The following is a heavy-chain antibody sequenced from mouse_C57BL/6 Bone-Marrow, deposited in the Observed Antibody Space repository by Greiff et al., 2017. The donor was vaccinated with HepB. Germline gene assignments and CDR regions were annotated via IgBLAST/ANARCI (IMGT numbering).Heavy chain of an antibody. J-gene: IGHJ4*01. Sequence: EVNVVESGGGLVQSGRSLRLSCATSGFTFSDFYMEWVRQAPGKGLEWIAASRNKANDYTTEYSASVKGRFIVSRDTSQSILYLQMNALRAEDTAIYYCARDASYYGGAMDYWGQGTSVTVSS. CDR1: GFTFSDFY. CDR3: ARDASYYGGAMDY. D-gene: IGHD1-1*01. CDR2: SRNKANDYTT. V-gene: IGHV7-1*01.